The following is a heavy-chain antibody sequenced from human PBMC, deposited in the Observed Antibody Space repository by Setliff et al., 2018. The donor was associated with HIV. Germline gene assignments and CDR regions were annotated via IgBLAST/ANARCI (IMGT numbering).Heavy chain of an antibody. CDR1: GYGFSSYW. CDR3: ARGIAALTASFDS. CDR2: IYPGDSST. J-gene: IGHJ4*02. V-gene: IGHV5-51*01. Sequence: GESLKISCKGSGYGFSSYWIGWVRQMPGKGLEWMGIIYPGDSSTRYSPSFQGQVTISADKSISTAYLQWTGLKASDSGMYYCARGIAALTASFDSWGQGSLVTVSS. D-gene: IGHD2-21*02.